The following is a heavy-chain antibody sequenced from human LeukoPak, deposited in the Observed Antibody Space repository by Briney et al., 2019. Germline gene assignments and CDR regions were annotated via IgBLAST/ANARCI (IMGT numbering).Heavy chain of an antibody. CDR3: AREWTVSSGCDY. J-gene: IGHJ4*02. V-gene: IGHV3-11*04. CDR2: ISISSSSI. Sequence: PGGSLRLSCAASGFTFSDYYMSWIRQAPGKGLEWVSNISISSSSIYYADSVKGRFTISRDNAKNSLYLQMNSLRAEDTAVYYCAREWTVSSGCDYWGQGTLVTVSS. CDR1: GFTFSDYY. D-gene: IGHD6-19*01.